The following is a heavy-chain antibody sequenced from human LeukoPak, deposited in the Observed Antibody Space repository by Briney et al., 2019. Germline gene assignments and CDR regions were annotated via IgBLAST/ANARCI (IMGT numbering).Heavy chain of an antibody. V-gene: IGHV3-30*04. Sequence: GGSLRLSCVASGFIFHNFAMHWVRQAPGKGLEWVAVISNDERNKYYRDSVKGRFTISRDNSKNTVYLQMNSLRTQDTAVYYCARPSPPGDGYNPCDYWGPGALVIVSS. J-gene: IGHJ4*02. CDR1: GFIFHNFA. CDR2: ISNDERNK. CDR3: ARPSPPGDGYNPCDY. D-gene: IGHD5-24*01.